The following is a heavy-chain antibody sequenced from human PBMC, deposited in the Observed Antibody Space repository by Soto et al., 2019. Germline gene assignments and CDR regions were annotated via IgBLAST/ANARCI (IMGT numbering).Heavy chain of an antibody. CDR3: AKDKSYYSIEY. V-gene: IGHV3-23*01. CDR1: GLTFSDYA. D-gene: IGHD1-26*01. J-gene: IGHJ4*01. Sequence: PGGSLRLSCAASGLTFSDYAMSWVRQAPGKGLERVSVISGSGGSTYYADSVKGRFTISRDNSKNTLYLQMNSLRAEDTAVYYCAKDKSYYSIEYWGQGTLVTVSS. CDR2: ISGSGGST.